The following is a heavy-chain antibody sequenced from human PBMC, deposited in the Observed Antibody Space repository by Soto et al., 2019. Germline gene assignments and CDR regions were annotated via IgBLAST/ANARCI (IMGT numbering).Heavy chain of an antibody. Sequence: ASVKVSCKASGYTFTNNAIHWVRQAPGQRLEWMGWINAGNGNTKYSQKFQGRVTITRDTSASTAYMELSSLRSEDTAVYYCATRGWLGGMDVWGKGTTVTVSS. V-gene: IGHV1-3*01. J-gene: IGHJ6*04. D-gene: IGHD3-10*01. CDR3: ATRGWLGGMDV. CDR1: GYTFTNNA. CDR2: INAGNGNT.